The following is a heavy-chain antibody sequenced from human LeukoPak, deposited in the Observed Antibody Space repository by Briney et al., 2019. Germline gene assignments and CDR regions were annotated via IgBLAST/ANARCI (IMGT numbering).Heavy chain of an antibody. D-gene: IGHD2-21*02. CDR2: NYSSGST. CDR3: ARGRCGGNCAFALYFDL. CDR1: GGSISSGDDH. J-gene: IGHJ2*01. V-gene: IGHV4-61*09. Sequence: PSQTLSLTCTVTGGSISSGDDHWSWLRQPAGKELEWVVYNYSSGSTNYNPSLKSRVTISVDTSKNQFSLNLNSVTAADTAVYYCARGRCGGNCAFALYFDLWGRGTLVTVSS.